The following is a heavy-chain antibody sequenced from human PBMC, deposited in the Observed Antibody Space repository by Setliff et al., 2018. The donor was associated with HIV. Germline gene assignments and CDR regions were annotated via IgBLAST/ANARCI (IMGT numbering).Heavy chain of an antibody. CDR3: ASGVRGGYCSGGSCLTYNWFDP. J-gene: IGHJ5*02. CDR1: RGSISSSGFY. D-gene: IGHD2-15*01. V-gene: IGHV4-39*07. CDR2: FYYSGRT. Sequence: SETLSLTCTVSRGSISSSGFYWGWIRQPPGKGLEWIGSFYYSGRTFYTPSVKSRVTISVDTSKNQFSLKLSSVTAADTAVYYCASGVRGGYCSGGSCLTYNWFDPWGQGTLVTVSS.